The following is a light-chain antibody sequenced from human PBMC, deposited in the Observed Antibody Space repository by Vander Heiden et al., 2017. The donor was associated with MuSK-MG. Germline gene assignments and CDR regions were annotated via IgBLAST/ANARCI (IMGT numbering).Light chain of an antibody. CDR3: QSYDSNNLV. CDR2: EDN. V-gene: IGLV6-57*01. Sequence: FMLTQPRSVSESPGKTVTISCTRSSGRIDSNYVHWYQRRPGSSPTTVNYEDNKRPSGVPDRFSCSIDSSSNSASFTISGLKTEDEADYYCQSYDSNNLVFGGGTKLTVL. J-gene: IGLJ3*02. CDR1: SGRIDSNY.